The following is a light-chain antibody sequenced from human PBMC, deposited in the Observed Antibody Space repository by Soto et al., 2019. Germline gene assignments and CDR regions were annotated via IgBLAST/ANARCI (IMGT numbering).Light chain of an antibody. CDR3: QQYNHWPPLT. Sequence: EIVMTQSPATLSVSPGERATLSCRASQNVGRNLAWYQQKPGQAPRLLIYGASTRATGIPARFSGSGSGTEFTLTISSLQSEDFAIYSCQQYNHWPPLTFGGGTKVEIK. J-gene: IGKJ4*01. CDR1: QNVGRN. CDR2: GAS. V-gene: IGKV3-15*01.